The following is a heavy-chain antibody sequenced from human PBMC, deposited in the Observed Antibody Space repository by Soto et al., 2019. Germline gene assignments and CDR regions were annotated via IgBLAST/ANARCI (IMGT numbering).Heavy chain of an antibody. V-gene: IGHV1-8*01. Sequence: QVQLVQSGAEVKKPGASVKVSCKASGYTFTSYDINWVRQAPGQGLEWMGWMNPNSGNTSYAQKFQGRVTMTRNTSMSTAYMELGSLRTEDKAVYYCARAGDSGYDYGEGGYSRMDVWGQGTPVTVSS. J-gene: IGHJ6*02. D-gene: IGHD5-12*01. CDR1: GYTFTSYD. CDR3: ARAGDSGYDYGEGGYSRMDV. CDR2: MNPNSGNT.